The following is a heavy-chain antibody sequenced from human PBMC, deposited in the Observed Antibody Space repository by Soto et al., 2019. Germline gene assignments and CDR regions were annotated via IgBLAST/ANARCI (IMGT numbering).Heavy chain of an antibody. D-gene: IGHD2-21*02. CDR2: ISSSSTYI. CDR1: GFKLNTYS. CDR3: ARDPTYCGGDCYSTWYFDL. V-gene: IGHV3-21*01. J-gene: IGHJ2*01. Sequence: GSLILCCAAFGFKLNTYSMNWDRQAPGKGLEWVSSISSSSTYIYYADSVKGRFTISGDNVKNSLYLQVNSLRAEDTAVYYCARDPTYCGGDCYSTWYFDLWGRGTLVTVSS.